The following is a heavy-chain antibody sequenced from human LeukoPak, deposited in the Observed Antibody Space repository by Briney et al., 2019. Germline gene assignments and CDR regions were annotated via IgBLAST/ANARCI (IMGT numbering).Heavy chain of an antibody. CDR3: ALNDYGDGLGY. D-gene: IGHD4-17*01. Sequence: ASVKVSCKASGYTFTVYYMHWVRQAPGQGLEWMGWINPNSGGTNYAQRFQGRVTITRDTSISTAYMELSRLRSDDTAVYYCALNDYGDGLGYWGQGTLVTVFS. J-gene: IGHJ4*02. CDR1: GYTFTVYY. CDR2: INPNSGGT. V-gene: IGHV1-2*02.